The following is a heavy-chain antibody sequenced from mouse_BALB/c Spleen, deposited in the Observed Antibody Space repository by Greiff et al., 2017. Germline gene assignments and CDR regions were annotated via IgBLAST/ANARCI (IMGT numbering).Heavy chain of an antibody. CDR1: GYSITSDYA. D-gene: IGHD2-2*01. CDR3: ARGHYGYDDRFAY. J-gene: IGHJ3*01. CDR2: ISYSGST. Sequence: EVQLKESGPGLVKPSQSLSLTCTVTGYSITSDYAWNWIRQFPGNKLEWMGYISYSGSTSYNPSLKSRISITRDTSKNQFFLQLNSVTTEDTATYYCARGHYGYDDRFAYWGQGTLVTVSA. V-gene: IGHV3-2*02.